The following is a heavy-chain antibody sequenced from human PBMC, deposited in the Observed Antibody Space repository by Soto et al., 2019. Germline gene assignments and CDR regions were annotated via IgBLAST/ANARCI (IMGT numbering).Heavy chain of an antibody. J-gene: IGHJ4*02. Sequence: QVQLMQSGAEVKKPGSSVKVSCKASGGTISTNVISWVRQAPGQGLEWMGEIMPIFAAPNNAQQFQGRLTINADTATTTVYMELSSLTSEDTAVYFCATGARYCSGGSCYPDDWGQGTLVIVSS. CDR2: IMPIFAAP. V-gene: IGHV1-69*06. CDR1: GGTISTNV. CDR3: ATGARYCSGGSCYPDD. D-gene: IGHD2-15*01.